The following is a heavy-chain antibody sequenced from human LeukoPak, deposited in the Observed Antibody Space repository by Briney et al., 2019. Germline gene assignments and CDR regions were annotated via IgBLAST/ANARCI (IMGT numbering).Heavy chain of an antibody. D-gene: IGHD2-21*01. CDR3: ARDGPGCGGDCPLF. V-gene: IGHV1-2*02. Sequence: ASVKVSCKVSGYTFTGYYMHWVRQAPGQGLEWMGWINPNSGGTNYAQKFQGRVTMTRDTSISTAYMELSRLRSDDTAVYYCARDGPGCGGDCPLFWGQGTLVTVSS. CDR1: GYTFTGYY. CDR2: INPNSGGT. J-gene: IGHJ4*02.